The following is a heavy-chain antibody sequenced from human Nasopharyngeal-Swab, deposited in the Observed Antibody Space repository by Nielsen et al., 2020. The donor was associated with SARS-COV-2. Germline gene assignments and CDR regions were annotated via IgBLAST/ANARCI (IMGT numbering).Heavy chain of an antibody. J-gene: IGHJ4*02. CDR3: VRASTAFDSYFDY. CDR2: LWSDGSNE. V-gene: IGHV3-33*01. D-gene: IGHD5/OR15-5a*01. Sequence: GGSLRLSCAASGFTFPNYGMHWVRQAPGKGLEWVAVLWSDGSNEDYADSVMGRFTISRDNSKNTLFLQMNSLRADDTAVYFCVRASTAFDSYFDYWGQGTLVIVSS. CDR1: GFTFPNYG.